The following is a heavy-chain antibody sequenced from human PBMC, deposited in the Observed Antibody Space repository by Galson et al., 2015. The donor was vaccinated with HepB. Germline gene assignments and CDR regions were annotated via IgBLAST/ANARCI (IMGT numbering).Heavy chain of an antibody. D-gene: IGHD3-3*01. CDR3: AKEGDFWSGINYYMDV. CDR2: ISHTRIST. CDR1: GFTFSSSA. Sequence: SLRLSCAASGFTFSSSAMSWVRQAPGKGLEWVSAISHTRISTYYADSVKGRFTVSRDNSKNTLYLQMNSLRAEDTAIYYCAKEGDFWSGINYYMDVWGKGTTVTVPS. J-gene: IGHJ6*03. V-gene: IGHV3-23*01.